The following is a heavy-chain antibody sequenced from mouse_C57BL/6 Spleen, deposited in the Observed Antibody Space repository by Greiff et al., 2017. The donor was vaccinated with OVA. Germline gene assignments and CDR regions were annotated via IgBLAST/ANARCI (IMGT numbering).Heavy chain of an antibody. CDR3: ASYYYGSTNWYFDV. J-gene: IGHJ1*03. CDR1: GIDFSRYW. D-gene: IGHD1-1*01. Sequence: DVKLVESGGGLVQPGGSLKLSCAASGIDFSRYWMSWVRRAPGKGLEWIGEINPDSSTINYAPSLKDKFIISRDNAKNPPYLQIRNVKSEDTALYYCASYYYGSTNWYFDVWGTGTTVTVSS. CDR2: INPDSSTI. V-gene: IGHV4-1*01.